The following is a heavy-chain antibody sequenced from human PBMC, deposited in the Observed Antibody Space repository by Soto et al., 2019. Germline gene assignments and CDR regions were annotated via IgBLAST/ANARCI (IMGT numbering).Heavy chain of an antibody. CDR3: AREWSAAGHFYGLDV. D-gene: IGHD6-13*01. CDR1: GYTFTSYD. J-gene: IGHJ6*02. Sequence: ASVKVSCKTSGYTFTSYDINWVRQAPGRGLEWVGWMNTNSDDTRSAQKFRGRLTLTRDKSMRAVYMKLSNLRPDDTAVYYCAREWSAAGHFYGLDVWGQGTTVTVS. V-gene: IGHV1-8*01. CDR2: MNTNSDDT.